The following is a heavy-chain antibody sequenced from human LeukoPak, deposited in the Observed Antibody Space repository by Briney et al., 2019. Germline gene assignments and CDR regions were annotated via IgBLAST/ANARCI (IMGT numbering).Heavy chain of an antibody. CDR2: ISSSSSYI. D-gene: IGHD6-13*01. V-gene: IGHV3-21*01. CDR1: GFTFSSYS. CDR3: ARVPSSSWSIGIVDS. Sequence: PGGSLRLSCAASGFTFSSYSMNWVRQAPGKGLEWVSSISSSSSYIYYADSMKGRFTISRDNAKNSLYLQMNSLRAEDTAVYYCARVPSSSWSIGIVDSWGQGTLVTVSS. J-gene: IGHJ5*02.